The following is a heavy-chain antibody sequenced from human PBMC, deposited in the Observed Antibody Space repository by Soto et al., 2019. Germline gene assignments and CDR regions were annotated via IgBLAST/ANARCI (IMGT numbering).Heavy chain of an antibody. J-gene: IGHJ3*02. CDR2: ISYDGSDK. Sequence: QGQLVESGRDMVQPGRSLRLSCAASGFTFSHYPMHWVRQAPGKGLEWVAAISYDGSDKYYAESLKGRFTISRDNPRNPLYRQLESVTPEDTAVNYGARQVGSREVPAALGAVDMWGRGQMVTLS. CDR1: GFTFSHYP. V-gene: IGHV3-30-3*01. D-gene: IGHD2-2*01. CDR3: ARQVGSREVPAALGAVDM.